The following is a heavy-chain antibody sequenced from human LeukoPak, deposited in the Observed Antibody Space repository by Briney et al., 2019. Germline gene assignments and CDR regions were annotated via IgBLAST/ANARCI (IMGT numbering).Heavy chain of an antibody. CDR2: MYSGST. J-gene: IGHJ4*02. V-gene: IGHV4-4*07. D-gene: IGHD2-15*01. Sequence: PSETLSLTCTVSGGSITTYYWSWIRQAAGKGLEWIGRMYSGSTNYSPSLKSRVTMSVDTSKNQFYLKLTSVTAADTAVYYCARSDCSRGGCPSFEYWGQGLLVTVSP. CDR3: ARSDCSRGGCPSFEY. CDR1: GGSITTYY.